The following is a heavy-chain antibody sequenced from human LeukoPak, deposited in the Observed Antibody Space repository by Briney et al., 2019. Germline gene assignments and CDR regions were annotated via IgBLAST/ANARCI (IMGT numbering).Heavy chain of an antibody. J-gene: IGHJ3*02. CDR1: GYTFTTYY. CDR3: ARDRGYSGYDLRDAFDI. Sequence: GASVKVSCKASGYTFTTYYMHWVRQAPGQGLEWIGIINPSDGSTTYAQRFQGRVIMTRDTSTSIVYMELSSLRSEDTAVYYCARDRGYSGYDLRDAFDIWGQGTMVTVSS. V-gene: IGHV1-46*01. D-gene: IGHD5-12*01. CDR2: INPSDGST.